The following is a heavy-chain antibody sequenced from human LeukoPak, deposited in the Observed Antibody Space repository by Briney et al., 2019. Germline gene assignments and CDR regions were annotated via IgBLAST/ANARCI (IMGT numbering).Heavy chain of an antibody. D-gene: IGHD3-3*01. Sequence: ASVKVSCKVSGYTLTELSMHWVRQAPGKGLEWMGGFDPEDGETIYAQKFQGRVTMTEDTSTDTAYMELSSLRSEDTAVYYCAKVGARFWSGYSSFDYWGQGTLVTVSS. J-gene: IGHJ4*02. CDR1: GYTLTELS. CDR2: FDPEDGET. CDR3: AKVGARFWSGYSSFDY. V-gene: IGHV1-24*01.